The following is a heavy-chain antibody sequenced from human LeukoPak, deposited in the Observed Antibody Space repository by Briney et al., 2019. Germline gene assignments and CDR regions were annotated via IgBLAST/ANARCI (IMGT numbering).Heavy chain of an antibody. J-gene: IGHJ3*02. V-gene: IGHV4-59*01. Sequence: PSETLSLTCTVSGGSISSYYWSWIRQPPGKGLEWIGYIYYSGSTNYNPSLKSRVTISVDTSKNQFSLKLSSVTAADTAVYYCANLGDDSSGSYAFDIWGQGTMVTVSS. CDR2: IYYSGST. CDR1: GGSISSYY. CDR3: ANLGDDSSGSYAFDI. D-gene: IGHD3-22*01.